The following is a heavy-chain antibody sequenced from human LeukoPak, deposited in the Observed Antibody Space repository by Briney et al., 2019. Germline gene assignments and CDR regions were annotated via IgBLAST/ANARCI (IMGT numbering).Heavy chain of an antibody. D-gene: IGHD4-17*01. CDR2: MNPNSGNT. J-gene: IGHJ4*02. CDR1: GYTFTSYG. CDR3: ARDWFGDYQTYN. Sequence: ASVKVSCKASGYTFTSYGISWVRQAPGQGLEWMGWMNPNSGNTGYAQKFQGRVTITRNTSISTAYMELSSLRSEDTAVYYCARDWFGDYQTYNWGQGTLVTVSS. V-gene: IGHV1-8*03.